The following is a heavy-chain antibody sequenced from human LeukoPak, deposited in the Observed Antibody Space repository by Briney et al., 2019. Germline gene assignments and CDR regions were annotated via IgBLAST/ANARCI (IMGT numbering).Heavy chain of an antibody. V-gene: IGHV5-51*01. Sequence: GESLKISCKGSGYSFTSYWIGWVRQMPGKGLEWMGIIYPGDSDTRYSPSFQGQVTISADKSNSTAYLQWSSLKASDTAMYYCARHKYYYDSSGYPPWYFDYWGQGTLVTVSS. J-gene: IGHJ4*02. D-gene: IGHD3-22*01. CDR3: ARHKYYYDSSGYPPWYFDY. CDR2: IYPGDSDT. CDR1: GYSFTSYW.